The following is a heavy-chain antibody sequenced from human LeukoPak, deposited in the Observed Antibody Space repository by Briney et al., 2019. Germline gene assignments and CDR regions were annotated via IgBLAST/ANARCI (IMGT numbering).Heavy chain of an antibody. CDR3: ANEIRPNDY. J-gene: IGHJ4*02. V-gene: IGHV3-23*01. CDR2: ISNNGGYT. D-gene: IGHD4-17*01. Sequence: GGSLRLSCAASGFTFSSSAMSWVRQAPGKGLEWVSAISNNGGYTYYADSVKGRFTISRENSKSTLYLQMNNLRADDTAVYYCANEIRPNDYWGQGALVTVSS. CDR1: GFTFSSSA.